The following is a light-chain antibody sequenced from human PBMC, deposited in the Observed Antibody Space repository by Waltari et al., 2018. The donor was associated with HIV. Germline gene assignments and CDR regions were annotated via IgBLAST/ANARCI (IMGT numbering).Light chain of an antibody. CDR1: NIGRKS. CDR3: QVWESSSDHVV. Sequence: SYVLTQSPSVSVALGQTASIACGGNNIGRKSVHWYPPKPGQAPALVIYDDRDRPSGIPERFSGSNSGHTATLSIGRVEAGDEADYYCQVWESSSDHVVIGGWTKLTV. V-gene: IGLV3-21*02. CDR2: DDR. J-gene: IGLJ2*01.